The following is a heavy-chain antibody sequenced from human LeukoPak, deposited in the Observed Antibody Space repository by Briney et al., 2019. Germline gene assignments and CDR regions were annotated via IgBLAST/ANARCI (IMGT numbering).Heavy chain of an antibody. CDR2: ISYDGSNK. CDR1: RFTFSSYA. V-gene: IGHV3-30*04. D-gene: IGHD3-16*01. J-gene: IGHJ6*04. CDR3: ARDQGKGKLRITSLMDV. Sequence: GGSLRLSCAASRFTFSSYAMHWVRQAPGKGLEWVAVISYDGSNKYYADSVKGRFTISRDNSKNTLYLQMNSLRAEDTAVYYCARDQGKGKLRITSLMDVWGKGTTVTVSS.